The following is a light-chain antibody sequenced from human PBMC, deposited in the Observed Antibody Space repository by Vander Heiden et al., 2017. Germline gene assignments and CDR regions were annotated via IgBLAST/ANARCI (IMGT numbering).Light chain of an antibody. CDR3: LQDYSFPYT. J-gene: IGKJ2*01. CDR1: QGIRDD. Sequence: AIHMTQSPSSLSASVGDRVTITCRASQGIRDDLGWYQQKPGKAPKLLIYAASSLQSGVPSRFSGSGFGTDFTLTISSLQPEDFATYYCLQDYSFPYTFGQGTKLEMK. CDR2: AAS. V-gene: IGKV1-6*01.